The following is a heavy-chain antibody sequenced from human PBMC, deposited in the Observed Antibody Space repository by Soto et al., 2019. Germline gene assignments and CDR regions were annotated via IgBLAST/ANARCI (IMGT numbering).Heavy chain of an antibody. Sequence: QLQLQESGPGLVKPSETLSLTCTVSGGSISSSSYYWGWIRQPPGKGLEWIGSIYYSGSTYYNPSLKSRVTLSVDTSKNQFSLKLSSVTAADTAVYYCARLAPYYDSSGYYNAFDYWGQGTLVTVSS. CDR3: ARLAPYYDSSGYYNAFDY. J-gene: IGHJ4*02. D-gene: IGHD3-22*01. CDR1: GGSISSSSYY. CDR2: IYYSGST. V-gene: IGHV4-39*01.